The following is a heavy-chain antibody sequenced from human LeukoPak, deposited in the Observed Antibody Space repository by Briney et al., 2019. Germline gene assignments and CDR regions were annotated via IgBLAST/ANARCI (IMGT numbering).Heavy chain of an antibody. Sequence: SETLSLTCAVSGYFISSGYYWGWIRQPPGKGLEWIGSIYHSGSTYYNPSLKSRVTISVDTSKNQFSLKLSSVTAADTAVYYCARPGEYYYDSSGYYYSYFQHWGQGTLVTVSS. J-gene: IGHJ1*01. CDR3: ARPGEYYYDSSGYYYSYFQH. CDR1: GYFISSGYY. D-gene: IGHD3-22*01. CDR2: IYHSGST. V-gene: IGHV4-38-2*01.